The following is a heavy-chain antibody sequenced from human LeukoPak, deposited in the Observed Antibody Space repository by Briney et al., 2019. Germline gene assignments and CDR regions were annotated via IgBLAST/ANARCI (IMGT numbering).Heavy chain of an antibody. D-gene: IGHD4-11*01. CDR3: TRLLYSNYGDS. Sequence: SETLFLTCTVSGGSISSRTYYWGWIRQPPGKGLEWIGSISYSGNTYYNPSLKSRVTISVDTSRNQFSLKLSSVTAADTAVYYCTRLLYSNYGDSWGQGTLVTVSS. CDR2: ISYSGNT. V-gene: IGHV4-39*01. J-gene: IGHJ4*02. CDR1: GGSISSRTYY.